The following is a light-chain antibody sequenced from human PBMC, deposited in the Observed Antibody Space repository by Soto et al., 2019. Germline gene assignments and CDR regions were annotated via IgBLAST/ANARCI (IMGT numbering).Light chain of an antibody. CDR3: QQYDNSVWT. CDR1: QSVSTNN. J-gene: IGKJ1*01. V-gene: IGKV3-20*01. Sequence: IVLTQSPGTLCSSPGERATLSCRASQSVSTNNLAWYQQRPGQAPRLHIYGASTRANGIPDRFSGSGSGTDFTLTISRLEPEDLAVYYCQQYDNSVWTFGQGTKVDIK. CDR2: GAS.